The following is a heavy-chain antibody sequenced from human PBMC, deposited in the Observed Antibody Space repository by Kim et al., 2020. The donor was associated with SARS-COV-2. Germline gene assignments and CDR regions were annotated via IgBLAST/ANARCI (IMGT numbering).Heavy chain of an antibody. Sequence: GGSLRLSCAASGLTVSSNYMSWVRQAPGKGLEWVSVIYSGGSTYYADSVKGRFTLSRDNSKNTLYLQMNSLRAADTAVYYCAGTSRFSNYYGSARVDYWG. V-gene: IGHV3-53*01. CDR2: IYSGGST. D-gene: IGHD3-10*01. CDR3: AGTSRFSNYYGSARVDY. J-gene: IGHJ4*01. CDR1: GLTVSSNY.